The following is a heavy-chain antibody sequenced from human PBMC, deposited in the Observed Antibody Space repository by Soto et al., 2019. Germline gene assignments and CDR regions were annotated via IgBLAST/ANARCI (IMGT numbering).Heavy chain of an antibody. J-gene: IGHJ4*02. D-gene: IGHD5-18*01. CDR1: GFTFSSYS. CDR3: ARDSGYSYGPLDY. Sequence: GGSLRLSCAASGFTFSSYSMNWVRQAPGKGLEWVSYISSSSTIYYADSVKGRFTISRDNAKNSLYLQMNSLRAEDTAVYYCARDSGYSYGPLDYWGQGTLVPVSS. CDR2: ISSSSTI. V-gene: IGHV3-48*01.